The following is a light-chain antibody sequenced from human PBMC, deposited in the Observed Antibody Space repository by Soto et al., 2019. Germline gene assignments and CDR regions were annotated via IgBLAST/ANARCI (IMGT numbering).Light chain of an antibody. CDR2: KTS. J-gene: IGKJ1*01. CDR3: QQYNGYRWT. V-gene: IGKV1-5*03. CDR1: QSISNW. Sequence: DIQLTQSPSTLSASVGDRVTMTCRASQSISNWLAWYQQKQGKAPKILIYKTSSLESGVPSRFRGSGSGTEFTLPISSLQPDDFETYYCQQYNGYRWTFGQGTKVDIK.